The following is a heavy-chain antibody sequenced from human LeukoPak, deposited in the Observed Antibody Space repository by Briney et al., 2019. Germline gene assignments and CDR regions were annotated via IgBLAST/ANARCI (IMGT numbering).Heavy chain of an antibody. CDR2: IKQDGSEK. Sequence: PGGSLRLSCAASGFTFSSYWMSWVRQAPGKGLEWVANIKQDGSEKYYVDSVKGRFTISRDNAKNSLYLQMNSLRAEDTAVYYCAREYCSGGSCYYAFFDYWGQGTLVIVSS. D-gene: IGHD2-15*01. CDR3: AREYCSGGSCYYAFFDY. CDR1: GFTFSSYW. V-gene: IGHV3-7*03. J-gene: IGHJ4*02.